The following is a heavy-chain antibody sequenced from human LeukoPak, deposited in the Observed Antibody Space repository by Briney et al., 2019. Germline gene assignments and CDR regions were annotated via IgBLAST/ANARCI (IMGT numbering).Heavy chain of an antibody. J-gene: IGHJ4*02. CDR2: IASDGSFT. Sequence: GGPLRLSCEGSGFVFSIYAIHWIRQSPGRGLEWVAVIASDGSFTDYLHSLKDRFTISRDNSKNTVYLDVTSLTPEDAAVYYCVRDDDRPDNGLDYWGQGTLVTVSS. D-gene: IGHD3-22*01. V-gene: IGHV3-30*04. CDR1: GFVFSIYA. CDR3: VRDDDRPDNGLDY.